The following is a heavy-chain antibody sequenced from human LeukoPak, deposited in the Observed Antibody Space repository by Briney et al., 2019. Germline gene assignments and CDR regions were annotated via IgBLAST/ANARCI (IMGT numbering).Heavy chain of an antibody. CDR3: ARAPGQTYGMDV. Sequence: ASVKVSCKASGYTFIGYYIHWVRQAPGQGLEWMAWINPNSGGTNYEQQFQGRVTMTRETSISTVYMELSRLTSDDTAVYYCARAPGQTYGMDVWGQGTMVTVSS. J-gene: IGHJ6*02. V-gene: IGHV1-2*02. CDR1: GYTFIGYY. CDR2: INPNSGGT.